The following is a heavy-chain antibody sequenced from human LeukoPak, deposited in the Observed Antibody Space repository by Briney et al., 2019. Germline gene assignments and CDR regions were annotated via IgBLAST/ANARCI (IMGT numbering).Heavy chain of an antibody. CDR2: INPNNGGA. D-gene: IGHD3-16*01. Sequence: ASVKVSCKASGGTFSSYAISWVRLAPGQGLEWMGWINPNNGGAIYAQNFQGRITMTRDTPMSTVYMELSRLRSDDTALYYCARGGLYYDDAFEIWGQGTMVTVSS. CDR1: GGTFSSYA. V-gene: IGHV1-2*02. J-gene: IGHJ3*02. CDR3: ARGGLYYDDAFEI.